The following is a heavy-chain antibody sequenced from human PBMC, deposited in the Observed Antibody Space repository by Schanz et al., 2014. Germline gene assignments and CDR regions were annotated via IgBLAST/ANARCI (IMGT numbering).Heavy chain of an antibody. CDR1: GYTTFTDYY. D-gene: IGHD2-2*01. CDR3: ARDRRRYCSTASCLHDNWFDP. J-gene: IGHJ5*02. V-gene: IGHV1-18*01. Sequence: QVQLVQSGAEVKKPGASVKVSCKASGYTTFTDYYIHWVRQAPGQGLEWMGWISAYNGHTDYAQKLQGRVTLTTDTSTSTAYMELRNLRSDDTAVYYCARDRRRYCSTASCLHDNWFDPWGQGTLVIVSS. CDR2: ISAYNGHT.